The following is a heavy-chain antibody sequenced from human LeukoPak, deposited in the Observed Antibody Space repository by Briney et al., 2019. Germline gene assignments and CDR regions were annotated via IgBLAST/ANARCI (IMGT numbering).Heavy chain of an antibody. CDR2: IKQDRSGL. J-gene: IGHJ4*02. CDR3: ARDPGRTGFDY. CDR1: GFTFNNYW. V-gene: IGHV3-7*03. D-gene: IGHD1/OR15-1a*01. Sequence: GGSLRLSCAASGFTFNNYWMSWVRQAPGKGLEWVANIKQDRSGLYYVESVKGRFTISRDNAKNSLYLRMTSLRAEDTAVYYCARDPGRTGFDYWGQGTLVTVSS.